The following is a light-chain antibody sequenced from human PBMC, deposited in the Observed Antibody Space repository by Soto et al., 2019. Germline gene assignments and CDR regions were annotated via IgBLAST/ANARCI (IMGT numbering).Light chain of an antibody. CDR3: TSYTSSTPFYV. V-gene: IGLV2-14*03. Sequence: QSVLSQPASVSGSPGQSIAIFCTGVRTDVDGYDYVSWYQQHPGQAPQLMICDVSNRPSGVSDRFSGSKSGNTASLTISWLQAEDEADYYCTSYTSSTPFYVFGTGTKVTVL. J-gene: IGLJ1*01. CDR2: DVS. CDR1: RTDVDGYDY.